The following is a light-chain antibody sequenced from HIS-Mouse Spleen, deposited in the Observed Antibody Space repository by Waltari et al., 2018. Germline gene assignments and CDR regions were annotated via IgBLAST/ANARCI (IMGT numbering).Light chain of an antibody. V-gene: IGLV3-10*01. CDR3: YSTDSSGNHKEV. CDR2: EDS. J-gene: IGLJ2*01. CDR1: ALPKKY. Sequence: SYELTQPPSVSVSPGQPARLTCSGDALPKKYAYWYQQKSGQAPVLVIYEDSKRPSGIPERFSGSSSGTMATLTISGAQVDDEADYYCYSTDSSGNHKEVFGGGTKLTVL.